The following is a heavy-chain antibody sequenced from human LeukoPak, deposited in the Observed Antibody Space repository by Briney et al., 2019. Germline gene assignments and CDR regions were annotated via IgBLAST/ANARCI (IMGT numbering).Heavy chain of an antibody. V-gene: IGHV3-21*01. CDR2: ISASSTYI. J-gene: IGHJ4*02. Sequence: GGSLRLSCAASGFTFSNYGMHWVRQAPGKGLEWVSSISASSTYIYYADSVKGRFTISRDNAKNSLYLQMNSLRAEDTAVYYCASPLTTVKVNYWGQGTLVTVSS. D-gene: IGHD4-11*01. CDR1: GFTFSNYG. CDR3: ASPLTTVKVNY.